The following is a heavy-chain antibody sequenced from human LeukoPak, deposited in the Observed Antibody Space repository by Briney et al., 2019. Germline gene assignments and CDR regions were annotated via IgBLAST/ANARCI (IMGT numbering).Heavy chain of an antibody. J-gene: IGHJ4*02. CDR3: ARDLRDGYKMGSFDY. CDR2: IYYSGST. D-gene: IGHD5-24*01. CDR1: GGSISSYY. Sequence: KPSETLSLTCTVSGGSISSYYWSWIRQPPGKGLEWIGYIYYSGSTNYNPSPKSRVTISVDTSKNQFSLKLSSVTAADTAVYYCARDLRDGYKMGSFDYWGQGTLVTVSS. V-gene: IGHV4-59*01.